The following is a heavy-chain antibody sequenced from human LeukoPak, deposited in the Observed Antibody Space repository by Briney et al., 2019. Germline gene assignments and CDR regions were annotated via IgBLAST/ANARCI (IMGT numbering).Heavy chain of an antibody. J-gene: IGHJ3*01. CDR2: FDPEDDRG. V-gene: IGHV1-24*01. Sequence: GASVKVSCKVSGYRLTELYIYWVRQAPGEGPEWLGGFDPEDDRGIYAQKFQGRVTTTEDTSTNTAYMELSSLRSEDSAMYYCAAPSARSTVTTWSAFDLWGQGTMVTVSS. CDR1: GYRLTELY. CDR3: AAPSARSTVTTWSAFDL. D-gene: IGHD4-17*01.